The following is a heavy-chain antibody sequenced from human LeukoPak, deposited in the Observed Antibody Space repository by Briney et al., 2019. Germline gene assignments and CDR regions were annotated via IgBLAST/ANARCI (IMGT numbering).Heavy chain of an antibody. D-gene: IGHD6-13*01. CDR2: IYWDDDK. Sequence: SGPTLVKPTQTLTLTCTFSGFSLSSSAVGVGWIRQPPGKALEWLALIYWDDDKRYSPSLKSRLTITKDTSKNQAVLTMTNMDPVDTATYYCAHLYYSSSWYPYFDYWGQGTLVTVSS. V-gene: IGHV2-5*02. CDR1: GFSLSSSAVG. CDR3: AHLYYSSSWYPYFDY. J-gene: IGHJ4*02.